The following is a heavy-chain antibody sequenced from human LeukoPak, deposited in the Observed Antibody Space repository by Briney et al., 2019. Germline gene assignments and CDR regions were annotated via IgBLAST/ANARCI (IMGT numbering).Heavy chain of an antibody. CDR1: GYTFTGYY. CDR3: ARGSRGGYDLVRVDY. CDR2: INPNSGGT. D-gene: IGHD5-12*01. Sequence: ASVKVSFRASGYTFTGYYMHWVRQAPGQGLEWMGWINPNSGGTNYAQKFQGRVTMTRDTSISTAYMELSRLRSDDTAVYYCARGSRGGYDLVRVDYWGQGTLVTVSS. J-gene: IGHJ4*02. V-gene: IGHV1-2*02.